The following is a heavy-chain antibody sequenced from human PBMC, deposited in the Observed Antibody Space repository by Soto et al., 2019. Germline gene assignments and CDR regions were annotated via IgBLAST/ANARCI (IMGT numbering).Heavy chain of an antibody. J-gene: IGHJ4*02. CDR3: AKEVIPIGIVGAMGYWGGNGLDY. CDR2: ISWDGGST. CDR1: GFTFDDYT. D-gene: IGHD1-26*01. V-gene: IGHV3-43*01. Sequence: GGSLRLSCAASGFTFDDYTMHWVRQAPGKGLEWVSLISWDGGSTYYADSVKGRFTISRDNSKNSLYLQMNSLRTEDTALYYCAKEVIPIGIVGAMGYWGGNGLDYWGQGTLVTVSS.